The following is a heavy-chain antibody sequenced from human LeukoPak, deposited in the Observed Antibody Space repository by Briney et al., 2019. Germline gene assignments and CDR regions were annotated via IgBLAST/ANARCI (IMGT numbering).Heavy chain of an antibody. CDR2: ISFDGNNK. D-gene: IGHD2-2*01. CDR3: AKDYPPAGISGGWFDP. V-gene: IGHV3-30*18. Sequence: PGGSLRLSCAASGFIFSSFGMHWVRQAPGKGLEWVAVISFDGNNKYYADSVKGRFTISRDNSKNTVYLQMNSLRAEDTAVYYCAKDYPPAGISGGWFDPWGQGTLVTVSS. CDR1: GFIFSSFG. J-gene: IGHJ5*02.